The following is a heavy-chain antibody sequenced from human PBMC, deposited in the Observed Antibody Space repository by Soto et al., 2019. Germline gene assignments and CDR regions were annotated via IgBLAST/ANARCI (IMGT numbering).Heavy chain of an antibody. J-gene: IGHJ4*02. D-gene: IGHD2-15*01. CDR3: ARSGGSLDY. Sequence: SETLSLTCTVSGGSISSYYWSWIRQPPGKGLEWIGYIYYSGSTNYNPSLKSRVTISVDTSKNQFSLKLNSVTAADTAVYYCARSGGSLDYWGKGTLVTVPS. CDR1: GGSISSYY. CDR2: IYYSGST. V-gene: IGHV4-59*01.